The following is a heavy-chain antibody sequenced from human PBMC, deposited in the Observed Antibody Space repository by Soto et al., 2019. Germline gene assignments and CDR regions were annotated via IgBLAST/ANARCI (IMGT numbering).Heavy chain of an antibody. CDR1: GFTFSSYS. J-gene: IGHJ5*02. V-gene: IGHV3-21*01. D-gene: IGHD1-26*01. Sequence: GGSLRLSCAASGFTFSSYSMNWVRQAPGKGLEWVSSISSSSSYIYYADSVKGRFTISRDNAKNSLYLQMNSLRAEDTAVYYCARDFKWEHTYLDPWGQGTLVTVSS. CDR2: ISSSSSYI. CDR3: ARDFKWEHTYLDP.